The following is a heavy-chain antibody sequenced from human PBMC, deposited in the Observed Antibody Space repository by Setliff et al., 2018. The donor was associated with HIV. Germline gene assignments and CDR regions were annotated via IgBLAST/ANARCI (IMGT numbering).Heavy chain of an antibody. CDR1: GYSFSNYG. D-gene: IGHD3-3*01. J-gene: IGHJ6*03. CDR2: ISGYNRNT. V-gene: IGHV1-18*01. Sequence: ASVKVSCKASGYSFSNYGISWVRQAPGQGLEWMGWISGYNRNTEYAQNLRGRVTVTKDTSTNTAYMELRSLRSDDTAAYYCARESGGVVIKGAYYYYMDVWGKGTTVTVSS. CDR3: ARESGGVVIKGAYYYYMDV.